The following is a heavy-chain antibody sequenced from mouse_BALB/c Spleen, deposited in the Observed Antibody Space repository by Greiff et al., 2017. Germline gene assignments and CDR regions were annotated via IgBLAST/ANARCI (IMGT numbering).Heavy chain of an antibody. CDR2: IDPFNGGT. CDR1: GYSFTSYY. Sequence: EVQLQQSGPELMKPGASVKISCKASGYSFTSYYMHWVKQSHGKSLEWIGYIDPFNGGTSYNQKFKGKATLTVDKSSSTAYMHLSSLTSEDSAVYYCARGITTKGYYAMDYWGQGTSVTVSS. V-gene: IGHV1-28*01. J-gene: IGHJ4*01. CDR3: ARGITTKGYYAMDY. D-gene: IGHD2-4*01.